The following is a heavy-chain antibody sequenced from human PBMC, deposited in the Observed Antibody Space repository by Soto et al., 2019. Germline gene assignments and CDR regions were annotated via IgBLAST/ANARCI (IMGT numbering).Heavy chain of an antibody. V-gene: IGHV1-8*01. CDR1: GYTFTSYD. D-gene: IGHD1-7*01. CDR3: ARGASDWNYEVY. J-gene: IGHJ4*02. Sequence: QVQLVQSGAEVKKPGASVKVSCKASGYTFTSYDINWVRQATEQGLEWMGWMNPNSGNTGYAQKFQGRVTMTRNTSIRTAYMELSSLRSEDTAVYYCARGASDWNYEVYWGQGTLVTVSS. CDR2: MNPNSGNT.